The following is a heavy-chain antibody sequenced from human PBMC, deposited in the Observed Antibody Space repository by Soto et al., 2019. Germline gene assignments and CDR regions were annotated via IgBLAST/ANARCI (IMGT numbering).Heavy chain of an antibody. D-gene: IGHD2-15*01. V-gene: IGHV3-30-3*01. CDR2: ISYDGSNK. Sequence: PGGSLRLSCAASGFTFSSYAMHWVRQAPGKRLEWVAVISYDGSNKYYADSVKGRFTISRDNSKNTLYLQMNSLRAEDTAVYYCARAPTSVLLVYYYYGMDVWGQGTTVTVSS. J-gene: IGHJ6*02. CDR1: GFTFSSYA. CDR3: ARAPTSVLLVYYYYGMDV.